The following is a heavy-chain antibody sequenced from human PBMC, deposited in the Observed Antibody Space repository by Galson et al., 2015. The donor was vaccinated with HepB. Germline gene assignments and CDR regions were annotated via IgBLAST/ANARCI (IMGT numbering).Heavy chain of an antibody. D-gene: IGHD3-3*01. CDR3: AAGYDFWSGYYTGLKGVQFDY. Sequence: SVKVSCKASGFTFTSSAVQWVRQARGQRLEWIGWIVVGSGNTNYAQKFQERVTITRDMSTSTAYMELSSLRSEDTAVYYCAAGYDFWSGYYTGLKGVQFDYWGQGTLVTVSS. CDR1: GFTFTSSA. CDR2: IVVGSGNT. J-gene: IGHJ4*02. V-gene: IGHV1-58*01.